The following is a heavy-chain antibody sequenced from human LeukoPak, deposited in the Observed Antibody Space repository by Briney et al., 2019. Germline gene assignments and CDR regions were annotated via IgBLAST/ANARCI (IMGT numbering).Heavy chain of an antibody. CDR1: GFTFSTFA. CDR2: ISGSGAGT. Sequence: GGSLKLACAASGFTFSTFAMSWVRQAPGKGLEWVSAISGSGAGTDYADSVRGRFTISRDNSKNTLYLQMNSLRAEDTAVYYCARDLRYGSDYWGQGTLVTVSS. V-gene: IGHV3-23*01. D-gene: IGHD4-17*01. CDR3: ARDLRYGSDY. J-gene: IGHJ4*02.